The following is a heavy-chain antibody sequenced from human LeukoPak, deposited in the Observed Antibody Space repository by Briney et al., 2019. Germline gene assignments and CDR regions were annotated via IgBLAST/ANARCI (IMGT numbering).Heavy chain of an antibody. CDR3: ARWSHYYDSSGSYYFDY. V-gene: IGHV4-59*01. J-gene: IGHJ4*02. CDR2: IYYSGST. CDR1: GGSISSYY. D-gene: IGHD3-22*01. Sequence: KSSETLSLTCTVSGGSISSYYWSWIRQPPGKGLEWVGYIYYSGSTNYNPSLKSRVTISVDTSKNQFSLKLSSVTAADTAVYYCARWSHYYDSSGSYYFDYWGQGTLVTVSS.